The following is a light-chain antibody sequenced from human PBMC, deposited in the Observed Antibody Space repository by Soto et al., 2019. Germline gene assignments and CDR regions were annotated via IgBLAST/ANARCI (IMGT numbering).Light chain of an antibody. CDR3: QHYNSYWWT. CDR1: QSISSW. V-gene: IGKV1-5*01. Sequence: DIQMTQSPSTLSASVGDRVTITCRASQSISSWLAWYQQKPGKAPKLLIYDSSSLESGVPSRFSGIGSGTEFTLTSSSLQPDDFATYYCQHYNSYWWTFGQGTKVDIK. J-gene: IGKJ1*01. CDR2: DSS.